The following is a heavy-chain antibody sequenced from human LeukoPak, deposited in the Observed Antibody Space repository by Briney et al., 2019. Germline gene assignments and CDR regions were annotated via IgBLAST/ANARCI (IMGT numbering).Heavy chain of an antibody. Sequence: GGSLRLSCAASGFTFSSYAMHWVRQAPGKGLEWVAVISYDGSNKYYADSVKGRFTISRDNSKNTLYLQMNSLRAEDAAVYYCARDKKVLGPEAYYYGMDVWGQGTTVTVSS. J-gene: IGHJ6*02. D-gene: IGHD4/OR15-4a*01. V-gene: IGHV3-30-3*01. CDR3: ARDKKVLGPEAYYYGMDV. CDR2: ISYDGSNK. CDR1: GFTFSSYA.